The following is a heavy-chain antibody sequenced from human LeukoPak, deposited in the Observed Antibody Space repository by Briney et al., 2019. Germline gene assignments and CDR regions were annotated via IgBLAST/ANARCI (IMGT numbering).Heavy chain of an antibody. V-gene: IGHV4-59*01. CDR2: IYYSGST. CDR3: ARSSQKLLWFERGNGFDP. CDR1: GGSISSYY. D-gene: IGHD3-10*01. Sequence: SETLSLTCTVSGGSISSYYWSWIRQPPGKGLEWIGNIYYSGSTNYNPSLKSRVTISVDTSKNQFSLKLSSVTAADTAVYYCARSSQKLLWFERGNGFDPWGQGTLVTVSS. J-gene: IGHJ5*02.